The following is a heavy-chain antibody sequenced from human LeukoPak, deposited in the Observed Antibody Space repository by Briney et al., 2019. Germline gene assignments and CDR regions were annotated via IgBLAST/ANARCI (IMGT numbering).Heavy chain of an antibody. CDR2: INHSGST. V-gene: IGHV4-34*01. CDR3: ARDGYSSSSYFDY. CDR1: GGSFSGYY. Sequence: SETLSLTCAVYGGSFSGYYWSWIRQPPGKGLEWIGEINHSGSTNYNPSLKSRVTISVDTSKNQFSLKLSSVTTADTAVYYCARDGYSSSSYFDYWGQGTLVTVSS. J-gene: IGHJ4*02. D-gene: IGHD6-6*01.